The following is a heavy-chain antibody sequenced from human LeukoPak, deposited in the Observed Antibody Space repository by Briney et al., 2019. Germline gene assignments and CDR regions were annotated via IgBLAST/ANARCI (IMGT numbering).Heavy chain of an antibody. V-gene: IGHV5-51*01. D-gene: IGHD3-22*01. CDR3: ARRAIGYYYSSGRRGYFDY. J-gene: IGHJ4*02. Sequence: GESLKISCKGSGYSFTSCWIGWVRQMPGKGLEWMGIIYPGDSDTRYSPSFQGQVTISADKSISTAYLQWSSLKASDTAMYYCARRAIGYYYSSGRRGYFDYWGQGTLVTVSS. CDR2: IYPGDSDT. CDR1: GYSFTSCW.